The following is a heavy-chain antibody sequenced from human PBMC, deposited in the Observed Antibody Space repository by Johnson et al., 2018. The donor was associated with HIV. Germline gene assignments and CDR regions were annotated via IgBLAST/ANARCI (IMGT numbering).Heavy chain of an antibody. V-gene: IGHV3-74*01. CDR2: INSDGSST. D-gene: IGHD1-26*01. J-gene: IGHJ3*02. CDR1: GFTFSSYW. Sequence: VQLVESGGGLVQPGGSLRLSCAASGFTFSSYWMHWVRQAPGKGLVWVSRINSDGSSTNYADSVKGRFTISRDNAKNTMFVQMNSLRAEDTAVYYCARAYSGSPKDAFDIWGQGTMVT. CDR3: ARAYSGSPKDAFDI.